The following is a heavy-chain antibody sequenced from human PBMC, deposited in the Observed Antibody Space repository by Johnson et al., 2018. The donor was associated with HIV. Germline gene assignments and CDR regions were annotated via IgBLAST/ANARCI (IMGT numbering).Heavy chain of an antibody. CDR3: ATRDPTYRPGAFDL. Sequence: VLLVESGGVVVQPGGSLTLSCAASGFTFDDHAMHWVRQAPGKGLEWVSAIGTAGDTYYPGSVKGRFTISRENAKNSLYLQMNSLRAGDTAVYYCATRDPTYRPGAFDLWGQGTMVTVSS. CDR2: IGTAGDT. CDR1: GFTFDDHA. J-gene: IGHJ3*01. V-gene: IGHV3-13*01. D-gene: IGHD1-14*01.